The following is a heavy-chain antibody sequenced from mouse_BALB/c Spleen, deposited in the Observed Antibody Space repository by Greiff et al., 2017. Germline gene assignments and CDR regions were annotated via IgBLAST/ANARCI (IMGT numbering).Heavy chain of an antibody. J-gene: IGHJ4*01. CDR1: GYSITSGYY. D-gene: IGHD2-4*01. Sequence: EVKLMESGPGLVKPSQSLSLTCSVTGYSITSGYYWNWIRQFPGNKLEWMGYISYDGSNNYNPSLKNRISITRDTSKNQFFLKLNSVTTEDTATYYCARDRSTMITTRAMDYWGQGTSVTVSS. CDR3: ARDRSTMITTRAMDY. CDR2: ISYDGSN. V-gene: IGHV3-6*02.